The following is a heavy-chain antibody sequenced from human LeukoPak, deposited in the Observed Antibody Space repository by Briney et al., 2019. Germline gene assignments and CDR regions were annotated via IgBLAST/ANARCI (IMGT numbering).Heavy chain of an antibody. CDR1: GFTFSTYG. V-gene: IGHV3-33*06. J-gene: IGHJ4*02. Sequence: GGSLRLSCAASGFTFSTYGMHWVRQAPGKGLEWVAVIWYDGSTKYYADSVKGRFNITRDPSKNTLYLQMKRLESEITAVSYCEKAWAAAGTFASWGQGTLVTVSS. D-gene: IGHD6-13*01. CDR2: IWYDGSTK. CDR3: EKAWAAAGTFAS.